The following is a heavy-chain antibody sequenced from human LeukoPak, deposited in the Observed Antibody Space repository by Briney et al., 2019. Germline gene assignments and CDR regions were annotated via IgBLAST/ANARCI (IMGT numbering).Heavy chain of an antibody. CDR1: GYTFTSYG. CDR3: ARDCGGDCYSESWLDP. D-gene: IGHD2-21*02. J-gene: IGHJ5*02. CDR2: ISAYNGNT. Sequence: ASVKVSCKASGYTFTSYGISWVRQAPGQGLEWMGWISAYNGNTNYAQKLQGRVTMTTDTSTSTAYMELRSLRSDDTAVYYCARDCGGDCYSESWLDPWGQGTLVTVSS. V-gene: IGHV1-18*04.